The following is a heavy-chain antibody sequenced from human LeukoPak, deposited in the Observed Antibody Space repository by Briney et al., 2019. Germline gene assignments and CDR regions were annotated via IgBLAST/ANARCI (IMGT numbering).Heavy chain of an antibody. CDR3: ARVRSGSYQVADY. J-gene: IGHJ4*02. CDR1: GYTFTGYY. CDR2: INPNSGGT. Sequence: ASVKVSCKASGYTFTGYYIYWVRQAPGQGLEWMGWINPNSGGTNYAQKFQGRVTITRNTSISTAYMELSSLRSEDTAVYYCARVRSGSYQVADYWGQGTLVTVSS. D-gene: IGHD3-10*01. V-gene: IGHV1-2*02.